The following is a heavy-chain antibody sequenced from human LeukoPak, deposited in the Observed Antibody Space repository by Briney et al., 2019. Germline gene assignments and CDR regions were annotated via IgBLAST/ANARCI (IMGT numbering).Heavy chain of an antibody. CDR2: ISYDGSNK. Sequence: GGSLRLSCAASGFTFSSYGMHWVRQAPGKGREGVAVISYDGSNKYYEDSVKGRFTISRDNSKNTLYLEMNSLRAEDTAVYYCAKESYCGGDCYSGVFDYWGQGTLVTVSS. V-gene: IGHV3-30*18. D-gene: IGHD2-21*02. J-gene: IGHJ4*02. CDR3: AKESYCGGDCYSGVFDY. CDR1: GFTFSSYG.